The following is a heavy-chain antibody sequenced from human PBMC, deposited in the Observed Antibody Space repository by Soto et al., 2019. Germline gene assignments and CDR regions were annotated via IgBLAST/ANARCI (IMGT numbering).Heavy chain of an antibody. J-gene: IGHJ6*02. CDR2: SKNKANSYTT. D-gene: IGHD2-15*01. CDR1: GFIFSDHY. CDR3: TSAVSATRASGLDV. Sequence: EVHLVASGGGLVQPGGSLRLSCAASGFIFSDHYMDWVRQAPGKGLEWLGRSKNKANSYTTDYAASVKGRFTVSRDDSKNSLYLQMNSLKTEDTAVYYCTSAVSATRASGLDVWGQGTKVTLSS. V-gene: IGHV3-72*01.